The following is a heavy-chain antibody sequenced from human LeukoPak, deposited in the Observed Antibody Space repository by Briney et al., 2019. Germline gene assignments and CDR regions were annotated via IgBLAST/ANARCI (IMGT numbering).Heavy chain of an antibody. V-gene: IGHV3-9*01. D-gene: IGHD3-10*01. CDR2: ITWNSAAM. CDR3: AKDRNGDYYGSGSYYNVFAYGMDV. CDR1: GFTFDDYA. J-gene: IGHJ6*02. Sequence: GRSLRLSCAVSGFTFDDYAMHWVRQAPGKGLEWVSGITWNSAAMGYADSVKGRFTISRDNAQKSLYLQMNSLRAEDTALYYCAKDRNGDYYGSGSYYNVFAYGMDVWGQGTTVTVSS.